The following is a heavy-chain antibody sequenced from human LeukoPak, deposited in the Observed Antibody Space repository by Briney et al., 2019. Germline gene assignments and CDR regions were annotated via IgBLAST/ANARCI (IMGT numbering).Heavy chain of an antibody. V-gene: IGHV3-30*04. CDR3: VSGWYYFDY. Sequence: GGSLRLSCAASGFTFSSYAMHWVRQARGKGLEWVAVISYDGSNKYYADSVKGRFTISRDNSKNTLYLQMNSLRAEDTAVYYCVSGWYYFDYWGQGTLVTVSS. D-gene: IGHD6-19*01. CDR2: ISYDGSNK. J-gene: IGHJ4*02. CDR1: GFTFSSYA.